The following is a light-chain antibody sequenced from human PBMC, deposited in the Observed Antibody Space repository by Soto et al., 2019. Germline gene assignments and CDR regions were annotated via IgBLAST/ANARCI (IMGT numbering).Light chain of an antibody. J-gene: IGKJ4*01. CDR1: QSITNW. CDR3: QQYNSLSSVS. V-gene: IGKV1-5*03. Sequence: DIQLTQSPSTLSVSVGDRVTITCRASQSITNWLAWYQQKPGKAPKVLIHMASSLKSGVPSRFSGSGSGTEFTLTITSLQPDDSATYYCQQYNSLSSVSFGGGTKVEI. CDR2: MAS.